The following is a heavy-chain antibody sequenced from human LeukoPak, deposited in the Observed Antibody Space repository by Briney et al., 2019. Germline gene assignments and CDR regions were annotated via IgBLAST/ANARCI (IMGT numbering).Heavy chain of an antibody. V-gene: IGHV1-2*02. CDR2: INRNSGDT. D-gene: IGHD2-8*01. J-gene: IGHJ4*02. Sequence: ASVKVSCKASGFTVIGHFLHWVRQAPGQGLQWMGWINRNSGDTKYGQNFQGRMTLTMDTSISTSYMELGSLTSDDTAVYYCATPWTCTLPDCPLLHWGQGALVTVSS. CDR3: ATPWTCTLPDCPLLH. CDR1: GFTVIGHF.